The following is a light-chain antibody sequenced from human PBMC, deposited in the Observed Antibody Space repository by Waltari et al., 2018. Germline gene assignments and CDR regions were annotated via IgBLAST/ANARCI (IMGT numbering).Light chain of an antibody. CDR3: QKYESLPAT. J-gene: IGKJ1*01. Sequence: EIVLTQSPGTLSLSPGERATLSCRASQSIGIYLAWYQQKPGQAPRLLMYHASSRATGIPDRFSGSGSGTDFSLTISRLEPEDFAVYYCQKYESLPATFGQGTKVEIE. V-gene: IGKV3-20*01. CDR2: HAS. CDR1: QSIGIY.